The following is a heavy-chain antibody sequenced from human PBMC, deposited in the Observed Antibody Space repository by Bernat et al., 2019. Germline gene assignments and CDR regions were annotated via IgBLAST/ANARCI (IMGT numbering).Heavy chain of an antibody. CDR2: ITGSSSTI. Sequence: EVQLVESGGGLVKPGGSLRVSCATSGFTFSAFTMNWVRQAPGKGLEWVASITGSSSTIYYADSMKGRFTISRDNAEKSLYVQMNSLRAEDTAVYYCARGNSGLLDYWGQGTLVTVSS. CDR1: GFTFSAFT. V-gene: IGHV3-21*01. D-gene: IGHD6-19*01. CDR3: ARGNSGLLDY. J-gene: IGHJ4*02.